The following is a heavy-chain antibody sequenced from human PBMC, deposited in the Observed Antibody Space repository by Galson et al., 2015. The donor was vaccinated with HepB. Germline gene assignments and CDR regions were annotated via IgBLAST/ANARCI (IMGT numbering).Heavy chain of an antibody. CDR3: ARAEGGSGYFVDYFDS. Sequence: SVKVSCKASGYILSNYALNWLRQAPGQGPEWMGWINTNTGNPTYALGFTGRFVFSLDTSVSTTYLQISGLVPEDTAVYFCARAEGGSGYFVDYFDSWGQGTLVTVSS. CDR2: INTNTGNP. J-gene: IGHJ4*02. CDR1: GYILSNYA. V-gene: IGHV7-4-1*02. D-gene: IGHD6-19*01.